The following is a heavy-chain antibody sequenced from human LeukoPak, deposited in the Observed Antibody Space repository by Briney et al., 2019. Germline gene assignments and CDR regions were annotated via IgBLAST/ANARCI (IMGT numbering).Heavy chain of an antibody. J-gene: IGHJ4*02. CDR3: ARSTVTTGLAFDY. V-gene: IGHV3-9*01. CDR1: GFTFDDYA. Sequence: PGRSLRLSCAASGFTFDDYAMHWVRQAPGKGLEWVSGISWNSGSIGYADSVKGRFTISRDNAKNSLYLQMNSLRAEDTAVYYCARSTVTTGLAFDYWGQGTLVTVSS. D-gene: IGHD4-11*01. CDR2: ISWNSGSI.